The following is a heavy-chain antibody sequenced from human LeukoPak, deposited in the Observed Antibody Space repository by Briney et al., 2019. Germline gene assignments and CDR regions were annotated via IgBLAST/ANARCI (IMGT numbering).Heavy chain of an antibody. Sequence: ASVKVSCKASGYTFTSYAMNWVRQAPGQGLEWMGWINTNTGNPTYAQGFTGRFVFSLDTSVSTAYLQISSLKAEDTAVYYCARYCSGGSCYWFDPWGQGTLVTVSS. V-gene: IGHV7-4-1*02. CDR1: GYTFTSYA. CDR3: ARYCSGGSCYWFDP. CDR2: INTNTGNP. D-gene: IGHD2-15*01. J-gene: IGHJ5*02.